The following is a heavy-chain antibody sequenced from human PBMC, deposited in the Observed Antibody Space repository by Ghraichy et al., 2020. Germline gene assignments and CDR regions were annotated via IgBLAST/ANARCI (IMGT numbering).Heavy chain of an antibody. Sequence: ETLSLTCAASGFTFSNAWMNWVRQAPGKGLEWVGRIKSKTDGGTTDYAAPVKGRFTISRDDSKNTLYLQMNSLKTEDTAVYYCTTEVAGVTPFDSWGQGTLVTVSS. CDR1: GFTFSNAW. CDR2: IKSKTDGGTT. J-gene: IGHJ4*02. V-gene: IGHV3-15*07. CDR3: TTEVAGVTPFDS. D-gene: IGHD6-19*01.